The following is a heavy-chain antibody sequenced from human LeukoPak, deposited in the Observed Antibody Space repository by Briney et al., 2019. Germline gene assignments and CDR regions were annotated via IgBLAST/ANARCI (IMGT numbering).Heavy chain of an antibody. CDR3: ARVGYSGYDFGWFDP. CDR1: GYTFTGYY. J-gene: IGHJ5*02. V-gene: IGHV1-2*02. CDR2: IDPNSGGT. Sequence: ASVKVSCKASGYTFTGYYMDWVRQAPGQGLEWMGWIDPNSGGTNYAQKFQGRVTKSRDTSFSTAYMEPSRLRYDATAVNYCARVGYSGYDFGWFDPWGQGTLVTVSS. D-gene: IGHD5-12*01.